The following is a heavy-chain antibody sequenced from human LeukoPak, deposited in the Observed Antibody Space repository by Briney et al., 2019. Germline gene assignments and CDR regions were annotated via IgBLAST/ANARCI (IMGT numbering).Heavy chain of an antibody. Sequence: SETLSLTCAVYGGSFSGYYWSWIRQPPGKGLEWIGEINHSGSTNYNPSLKSRVTISVDTSKNQFSLKLSSVTAADTAVYYCARGWIQLWLGYFDYWGQGTLVTVSS. CDR1: GGSFSGYY. V-gene: IGHV4-34*01. CDR2: INHSGST. CDR3: ARGWIQLWLGYFDY. D-gene: IGHD5-18*01. J-gene: IGHJ4*02.